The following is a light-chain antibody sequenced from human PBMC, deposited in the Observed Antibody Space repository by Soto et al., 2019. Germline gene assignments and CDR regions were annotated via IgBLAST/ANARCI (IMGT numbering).Light chain of an antibody. J-gene: IGLJ2*01. CDR2: EDV. CDR3: CSQAGGGSVV. CDR1: SSDVGRYNL. V-gene: IGLV2-23*01. Sequence: QSVLAQPASVSGSPGQSITISCTGTSSDVGRYNLVSWYQQHPGKAPKHVIYEDVKRPSGVSNRFSGSKSGITASLTISGLQAEDEADYHCCSQAGGGSVVFGGGTKLTVL.